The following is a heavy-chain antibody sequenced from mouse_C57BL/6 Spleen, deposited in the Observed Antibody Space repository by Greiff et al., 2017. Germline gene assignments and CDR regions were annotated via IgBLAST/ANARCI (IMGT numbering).Heavy chain of an antibody. CDR2: IDPSDSYT. CDR1: GYTFTSYW. V-gene: IGHV1-50*01. J-gene: IGHJ2*01. D-gene: IGHD2-1*01. CDR3: ERKRDGNHYFDY. Sequence: QVQLKQSGAELVKPGASVKLSCKASGYTFTSYWMQWVKQRPGQGLEWIGEIDPSDSYTNYNQKFKGKATLTVDTSSSTAYMQLSSLTSEDSAVYYCERKRDGNHYFDYWGQGTTLTVSS.